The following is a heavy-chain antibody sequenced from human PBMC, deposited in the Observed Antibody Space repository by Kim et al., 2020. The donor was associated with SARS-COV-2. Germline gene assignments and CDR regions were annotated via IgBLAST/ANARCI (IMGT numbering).Heavy chain of an antibody. CDR1: GYTFTSYG. J-gene: IGHJ4*02. D-gene: IGHD5-18*01. CDR2: ISAYNGNT. V-gene: IGHV1-18*01. CDR3: ARDKYSYGPIPVDY. Sequence: ASVKVSCKASGYTFTSYGISWVRQAPGQGLEWMGWISAYNGNTNYAQKLQGRVTMTTDTSTSTAYMELRSLRSDDTAVYYCARDKYSYGPIPVDYWGQGTLVTVSS.